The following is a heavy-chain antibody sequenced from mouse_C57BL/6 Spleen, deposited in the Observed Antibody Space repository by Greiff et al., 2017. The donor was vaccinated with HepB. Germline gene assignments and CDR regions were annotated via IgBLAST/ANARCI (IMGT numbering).Heavy chain of an antibody. CDR2: INPSSGYT. Sequence: QVQLKESGAELAKPGASVKLSCKASGYTFTSYWMHWVKQRPGQGLEWIGYINPSSGYTKYNQKFKDKATLTADESSSTAYMQLSSLTYEDSAVYYCARDYGSRFDYWGQGTTLTVSS. CDR1: GYTFTSYW. V-gene: IGHV1-7*01. D-gene: IGHD1-1*01. J-gene: IGHJ2*01. CDR3: ARDYGSRFDY.